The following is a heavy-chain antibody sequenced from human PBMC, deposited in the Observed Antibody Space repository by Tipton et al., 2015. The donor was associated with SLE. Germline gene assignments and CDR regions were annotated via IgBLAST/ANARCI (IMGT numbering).Heavy chain of an antibody. J-gene: IGHJ3*02. V-gene: IGHV4-39*01. D-gene: IGHD3-3*01. CDR1: GGSISSSSYY. CDR2: IYYSGST. CDR3: ARKYYDFWSGSYAFDI. Sequence: TLSLTCTVSGGSISSSSYYWGWIRQPPGKGLEWIGSIYYSGSTYFNPSLKSRVTISVDTSKNQFSLKLSSVTAADTAVYYCARKYYDFWSGSYAFDIWGQGTMVTVSS.